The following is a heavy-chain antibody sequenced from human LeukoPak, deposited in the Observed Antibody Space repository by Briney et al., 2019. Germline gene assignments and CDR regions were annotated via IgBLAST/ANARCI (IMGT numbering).Heavy chain of an antibody. V-gene: IGHV5-51*01. CDR1: GYRFTNYW. CDR3: ARHLEFCGGGSCSVPDY. J-gene: IGHJ4*02. Sequence: GESLKISCKGFGYRFTNYWIGWVRQMPGKGLEWMGIIYPGDSETRYSPSFQGQVTISADKSITTAYLQWSSLKASDTAMYYCARHLEFCGGGSCSVPDYWGQGTLVTVSS. D-gene: IGHD2-15*01. CDR2: IYPGDSET.